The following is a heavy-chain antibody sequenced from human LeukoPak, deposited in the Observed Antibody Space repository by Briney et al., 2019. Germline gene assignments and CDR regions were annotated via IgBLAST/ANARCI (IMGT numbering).Heavy chain of an antibody. CDR2: ITSNGGST. J-gene: IGHJ4*02. V-gene: IGHV3-64*01. D-gene: IGHD6-19*01. CDR1: GVTFRNYA. CDR3: AKDEAGYSSG. Sequence: SLIVSWAASGVTFRNYAMHWVRQAPGKGLEYVAVITSNGGSTYFANAVQGRFTISRDNSKNTVYLQMGSLRAEDTAVYYCAKDEAGYSSGWGQGTLVTVSP.